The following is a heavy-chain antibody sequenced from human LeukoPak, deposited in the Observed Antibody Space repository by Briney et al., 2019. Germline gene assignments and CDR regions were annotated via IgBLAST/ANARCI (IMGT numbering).Heavy chain of an antibody. J-gene: IGHJ4*02. CDR3: ARSMATMVRGVSFPPFDY. Sequence: SETLSLTCTVSGGSISSYYWSWIRQPPGKGLEWIGYIYYSGSTNFNPSLKSRVTISVDTSKNQFSLKLSSVTAADTAVYYCARSMATMVRGVSFPPFDYWGQGTLVTVSS. CDR1: GGSISSYY. D-gene: IGHD3-10*01. V-gene: IGHV4-59*01. CDR2: IYYSGST.